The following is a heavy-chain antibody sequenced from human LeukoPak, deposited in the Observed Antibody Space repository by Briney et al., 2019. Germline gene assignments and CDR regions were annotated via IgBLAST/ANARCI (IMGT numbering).Heavy chain of an antibody. V-gene: IGHV5-51*01. J-gene: IGHJ5*02. CDR2: IYPGDSDT. CDR3: ARHVYSSSWYVSNWFDP. CDR1: GYSLTSYW. Sequence: GESLKISCKGSGYSLTSYWIGWVRQMPGKGLEWMGIIYPGDSDTRYSPSFQGQVTISADKSISTAYLQWSSLKASDTAMYYCARHVYSSSWYVSNWFDPWGQGTLVTVSS. D-gene: IGHD6-13*01.